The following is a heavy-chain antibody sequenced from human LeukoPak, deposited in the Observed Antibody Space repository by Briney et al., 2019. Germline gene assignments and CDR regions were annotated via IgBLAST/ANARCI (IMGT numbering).Heavy chain of an antibody. V-gene: IGHV3-48*04. Sequence: PGGSLRLSCAASGFTFSSYGMSWVRQAPGKGLEWVSYISSSGGTIYYADSVKGRFTISRDNAKNSLYLQMNSLRAEDTAVYYCVRDYGGSSPLDYWGQGTLVTVSS. CDR3: VRDYGGSSPLDY. CDR2: ISSSGGTI. J-gene: IGHJ4*02. D-gene: IGHD4-23*01. CDR1: GFTFSSYG.